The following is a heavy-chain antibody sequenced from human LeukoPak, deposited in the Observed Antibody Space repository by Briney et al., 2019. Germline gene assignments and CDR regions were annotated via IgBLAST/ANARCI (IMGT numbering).Heavy chain of an antibody. CDR1: GFTFSSYS. D-gene: IGHD2-21*02. CDR2: ISYDGSNK. V-gene: IGHV3-30*18. CDR3: AKGGAWGDWYYFDS. Sequence: PGGSLRLSCAASGFTFSSYSMHWVRQAPGKGLEWVAVISYDGSNKYYADSVKGRFTISRDNSKNTLYLQMNSLRAEDTAVYYCAKGGAWGDWYYFDSWGQGTLVTVSS. J-gene: IGHJ4*02.